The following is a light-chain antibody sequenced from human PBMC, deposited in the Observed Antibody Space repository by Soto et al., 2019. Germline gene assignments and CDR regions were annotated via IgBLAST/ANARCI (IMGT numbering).Light chain of an antibody. CDR3: QQYNNWPPVT. J-gene: IGKJ5*01. Sequence: EIVMTQSPGTLSVSPGERATLSCRASQSLSNNLAWYQQKPGQAPRLVIYGASTRATGIPARFSGSGSGTEVNLTISSLQSEDFAVYYCQQYNNWPPVTFGQGTRLEIK. CDR2: GAS. CDR1: QSLSNN. V-gene: IGKV3D-15*01.